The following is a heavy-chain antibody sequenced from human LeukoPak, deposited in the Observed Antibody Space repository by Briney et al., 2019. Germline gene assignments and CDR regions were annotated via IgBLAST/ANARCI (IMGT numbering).Heavy chain of an antibody. CDR1: GGSISSGDYY. CDR3: ARGGDYGDYSNWFDP. D-gene: IGHD4-17*01. CDR2: IYYSGST. J-gene: IGHJ5*02. V-gene: IGHV4-30-4*01. Sequence: SQTLSLTCTVSGGSISSGDYYWSWIRQPPGKGLEWIRYIYYSGSTYYNPSLKSRVTISVDTSKNQFSLKLSSVTAADTAVYYCARGGDYGDYSNWFDPWGQGTLVTVSS.